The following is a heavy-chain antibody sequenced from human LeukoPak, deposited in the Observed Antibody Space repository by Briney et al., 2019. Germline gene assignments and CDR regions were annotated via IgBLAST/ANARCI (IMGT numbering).Heavy chain of an antibody. CDR3: ARERPYCSSTSCYLEDDY. CDR2: MNPNSGNT. V-gene: IGHV1-8*01. CDR1: GYTFTSYD. D-gene: IGHD2-2*01. J-gene: IGHJ4*02. Sequence: ASVKVSCKASGYTFTSYDINWVRQATGQGLEWMGWMNPNSGNTGYAQKFQGRVTMTRNTSISTAYMELSSLRSEDTAVYYCARERPYCSSTSCYLEDDYWGQGTLVTVSS.